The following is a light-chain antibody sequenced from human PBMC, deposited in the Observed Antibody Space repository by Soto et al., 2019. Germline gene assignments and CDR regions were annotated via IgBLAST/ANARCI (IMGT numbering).Light chain of an antibody. V-gene: IGKV1-39*01. J-gene: IGKJ3*01. Sequence: DIQMTQSPSSLFASVGDRVTITCRASQSISSYLHWYQQKPGKAPKLLIYAASSVQSGVPSRFSGSVSGTDFTLTISSLQPEDFATYYCQQSYSTPPFTFGPGTKVDIK. CDR1: QSISSY. CDR3: QQSYSTPPFT. CDR2: AAS.